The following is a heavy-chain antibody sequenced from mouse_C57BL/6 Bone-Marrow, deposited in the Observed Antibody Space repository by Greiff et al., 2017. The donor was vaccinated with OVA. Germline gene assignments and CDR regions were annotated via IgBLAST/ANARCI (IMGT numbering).Heavy chain of an antibody. CDR2: ISDGGSYT. J-gene: IGHJ4*01. D-gene: IGHD2-2*01. V-gene: IGHV5-4*03. Sequence: DVKLVESGGGLVKPGGSLKLSCAASGFTFSSYAMSWVRQTPEKRLEWVATISDGGSYTYYPDNVKGRFTISRDNAKNNLYLEMSHLKSEDTAMYYCERGRGVTTILYYAMDYWGQGTSVTVSS. CDR3: ERGRGVTTILYYAMDY. CDR1: GFTFSSYA.